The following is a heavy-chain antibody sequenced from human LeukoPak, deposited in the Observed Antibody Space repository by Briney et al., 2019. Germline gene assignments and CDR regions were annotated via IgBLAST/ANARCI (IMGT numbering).Heavy chain of an antibody. CDR3: ARARLPYRSDAFDI. D-gene: IGHD6-13*01. V-gene: IGHV4-34*01. Sequence: KSSETLSLACAVYNGSFSGYYWSWIRQPPGKGLEWMGEINHSGSTNYNPSLKSRVTISVDTSKNQFSLKLSSVTAADTAVYYCARARLPYRSDAFDIWGQGTMVTVSS. CDR2: INHSGST. CDR1: NGSFSGYY. J-gene: IGHJ3*02.